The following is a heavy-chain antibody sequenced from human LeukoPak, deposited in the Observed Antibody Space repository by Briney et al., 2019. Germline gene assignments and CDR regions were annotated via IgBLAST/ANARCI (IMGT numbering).Heavy chain of an antibody. V-gene: IGHV1-8*03. CDR2: MNPNSGNT. CDR1: GYTFTSYD. J-gene: IGHJ6*03. Sequence: ASVKVPCKASGYTFTSYDINWVRQATGQGLEWMGWMNPNSGNTGYAQKFQGRVTITRNTSISTAYMELSSLRSEDTAVYYCARAVVVPAALLYYYYMDVWGKGTTVTVSS. CDR3: ARAVVVPAALLYYYYMDV. D-gene: IGHD2-2*01.